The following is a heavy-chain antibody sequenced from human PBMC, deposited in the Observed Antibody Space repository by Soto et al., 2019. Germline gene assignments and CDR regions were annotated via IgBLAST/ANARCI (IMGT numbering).Heavy chain of an antibody. Sequence: GGSLRLSCDTSGFTWTNYAMSWVRQAPGRGLEWVSGISGSGDDTYYADSVKGRFTISRDNSRNTLYLQMNSLTVEDTALYYCAKDQLTAGGDYYYYYGMDIWGRGTTVTVSS. J-gene: IGHJ6*02. CDR3: AKDQLTAGGDYYYYYGMDI. CDR1: GFTWTNYA. CDR2: ISGSGDDT. D-gene: IGHD2-2*01. V-gene: IGHV3-23*01.